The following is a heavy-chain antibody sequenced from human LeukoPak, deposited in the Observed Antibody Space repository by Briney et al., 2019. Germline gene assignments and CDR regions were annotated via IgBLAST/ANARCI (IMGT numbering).Heavy chain of an antibody. D-gene: IGHD4-17*01. CDR2: ISYDGSDD. CDR3: SKGRGDYDDFRLGY. V-gene: IGHV3-30*02. Sequence: GGSLRLSCAASVFTFSTYGFHWARQAPGKGLEWVAFISYDGSDDYYAASVKGRFTISRDNSKNTLYLQMNSLRPEDTAVYYCSKGRGDYDDFRLGYWGQGTLVTVSS. J-gene: IGHJ4*02. CDR1: VFTFSTYG.